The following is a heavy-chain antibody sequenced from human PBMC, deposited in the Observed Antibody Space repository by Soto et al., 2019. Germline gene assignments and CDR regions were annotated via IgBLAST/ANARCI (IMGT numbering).Heavy chain of an antibody. CDR3: ARDPPPVIAVAEDY. CDR2: ISAYNGNT. Sequence: ASVKVSCKASGYTFTSYGISWVRQAPGQGLEWMGWISAYNGNTNYAQKLQGRVTMTTDTSTSTAYMELRSLRSDDSVVDYWARDPPPVIAVAEDYWGQVTMVTTSS. CDR1: GYTFTSYG. D-gene: IGHD6-19*01. J-gene: IGHJ4*02. V-gene: IGHV1-18*01.